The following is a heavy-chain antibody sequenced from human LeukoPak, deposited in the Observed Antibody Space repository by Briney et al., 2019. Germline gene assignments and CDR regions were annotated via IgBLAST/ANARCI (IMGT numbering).Heavy chain of an antibody. CDR3: ARRTGNYYGSGSYYYYFDY. CDR2: IYPGDSGT. V-gene: IGHV5-51*01. Sequence: GESLKISCKGSGYSFTSYWTGWVRQMPGKGLEWMGIIYPGDSGTRYSPSFQGQVTISADKSISTAYLQWSSLKASDTAMYYCARRTGNYYGSGSYYYYFDYWGQGTLVTVSS. D-gene: IGHD3-10*01. CDR1: GYSFTSYW. J-gene: IGHJ4*02.